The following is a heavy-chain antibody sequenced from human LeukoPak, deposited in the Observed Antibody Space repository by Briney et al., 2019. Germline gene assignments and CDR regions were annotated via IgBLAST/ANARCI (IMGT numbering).Heavy chain of an antibody. CDR1: GFTFDDYT. CDR2: ISWDGGST. D-gene: IGHD3-16*01. J-gene: IGHJ4*02. V-gene: IGHV3-43*01. Sequence: GGSLRLSCAASGFTFDDYTMHWVRHAPGKGLEWVSLISWDGGSTYYADSVKGRFTISRDNSKNSLYLQMNSLRTEDTALYYCAKDKGGLGLHYWGQGTLVTVSS. CDR3: AKDKGGLGLHY.